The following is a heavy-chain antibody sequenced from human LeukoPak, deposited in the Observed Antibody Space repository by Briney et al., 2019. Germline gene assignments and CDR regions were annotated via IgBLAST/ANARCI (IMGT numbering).Heavy chain of an antibody. CDR2: VYSNGIT. CDR1: GGSIHSYF. V-gene: IGHV4-59*08. Sequence: WETLSLTCTVSGGSIHSYFGGWFRQTPGKGLEWSGDVYSNGITDYHPSLKSRVSISVDRPKNQFSLNWNSVTAADTAVYYCARHRGGRFTESYCDYRGQGILVTVSS. J-gene: IGHJ4*02. CDR3: ARHRGGRFTESYCDY. D-gene: IGHD3-10*01.